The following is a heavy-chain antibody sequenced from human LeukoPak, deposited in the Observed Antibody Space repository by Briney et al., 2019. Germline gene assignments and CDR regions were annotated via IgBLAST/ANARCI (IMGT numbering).Heavy chain of an antibody. CDR2: INHNGEAI. CDR1: GFPFISHV. Sequence: GGSLRLSCAASGFPFISHVLSWVRQAPGKGLEWIAYINHNGEAIYYPDFVKGRFIISRDNAKNSLFLQMNDPRDEDTAVYYCARDYDWAFDFWGQGTRVTVSS. D-gene: IGHD3-9*01. V-gene: IGHV3-48*02. J-gene: IGHJ4*02. CDR3: ARDYDWAFDF.